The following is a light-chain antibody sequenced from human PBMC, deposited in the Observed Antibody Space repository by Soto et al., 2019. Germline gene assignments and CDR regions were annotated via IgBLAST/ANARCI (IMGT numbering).Light chain of an antibody. CDR3: QQRSNWLFT. J-gene: IGKJ3*01. CDR2: DAS. CDR1: QSVSSY. Sequence: EIVLTQSPATLSLSPGERATLSCRASQSVSSYLAWYQQKPGHAPRLLIYDASNRATDIPARFSGSGSGTDFTLTIRSQEPEYFAVYYCQQRSNWLFTFGPGTKVDIK. V-gene: IGKV3-11*01.